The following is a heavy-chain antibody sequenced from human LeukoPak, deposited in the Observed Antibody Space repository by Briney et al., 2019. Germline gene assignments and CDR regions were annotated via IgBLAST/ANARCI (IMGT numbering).Heavy chain of an antibody. CDR2: IYHSGST. Sequence: PSETLSLTCAVSGGSISSGGYSWSWIRQPPGKGLEWIGYIYHSGSTYYNPSLKSRVTISVDRSKNQFSLKLSSVTAVDTAVYYCARDLRSTGNYFDYWGQGTLVTVSS. CDR1: GGSISSGGYS. D-gene: IGHD3-10*01. V-gene: IGHV4-30-2*01. CDR3: ARDLRSTGNYFDY. J-gene: IGHJ4*02.